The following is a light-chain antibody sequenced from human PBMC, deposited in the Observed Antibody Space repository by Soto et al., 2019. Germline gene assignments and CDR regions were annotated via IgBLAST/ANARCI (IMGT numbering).Light chain of an antibody. Sequence: DIQMTQSPSTLSASVGDRVTITCRASQSISSGLAWYQQKPGKAPKLLIYKASSLESGVPSRFSGSGSGTEVTLTISSLQPDDFATYYCQQYNSPMYTFGQGTKRQIK. CDR1: QSISSG. CDR3: QQYNSPMYT. V-gene: IGKV1-5*03. CDR2: KAS. J-gene: IGKJ2*01.